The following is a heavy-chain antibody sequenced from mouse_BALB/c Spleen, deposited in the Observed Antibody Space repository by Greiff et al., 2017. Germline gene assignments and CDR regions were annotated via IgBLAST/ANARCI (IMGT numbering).Heavy chain of an antibody. CDR3: TANWDYAMDY. V-gene: IGHV1-15*01. CDR2: IDPETGGT. J-gene: IGHJ4*01. CDR1: GYTFTDYE. D-gene: IGHD4-1*01. Sequence: QVHVKQSGAELVRPGASVTLSCKASGYTFTDYEMHWVKQTPVHGLEWIGAIDPETGGTAYNQKFKGKATLTADKSSSTAYMELRSLTSEDSAVYYCTANWDYAMDYWGQGTSVTVSS.